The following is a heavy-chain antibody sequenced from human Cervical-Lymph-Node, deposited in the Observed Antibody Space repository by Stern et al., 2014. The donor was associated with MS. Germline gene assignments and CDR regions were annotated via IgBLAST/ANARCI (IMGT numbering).Heavy chain of an antibody. J-gene: IGHJ4*02. D-gene: IGHD2-21*01. CDR2: IIPFLNTT. CDR1: GGNFTTHP. Sequence: VHLVESGAEVKKPGSSVKVSCRASGGNFTTHPITWWRQAPGQGLEWMGGIIPFLNTTNYAQNFQGRITITADKSTGTNYMEISSLRSDDTAVYYCASSVVASGHWGQGTLVIVS. V-gene: IGHV1-69*06. CDR3: ASSVVASGH.